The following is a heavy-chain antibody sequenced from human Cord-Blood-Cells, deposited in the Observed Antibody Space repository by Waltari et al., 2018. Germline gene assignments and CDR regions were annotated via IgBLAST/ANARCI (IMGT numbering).Heavy chain of an antibody. CDR1: GGSISSSSYY. D-gene: IGHD3-10*01. CDR3: ARYGSGSSYYYYYGMDV. CDR2: IYYSGST. Sequence: QLQLQESGPGLVKPSETLSPTCPVSGGSISSSSYYWGWIRQPPGKGLEWIGSIYYSGSTYYNPSLKSRVTISVDTSKNQFSLKLSSVTAADTAVYYCARYGSGSSYYYYYGMDVWGQGTTVTVSS. V-gene: IGHV4-39*01. J-gene: IGHJ6*02.